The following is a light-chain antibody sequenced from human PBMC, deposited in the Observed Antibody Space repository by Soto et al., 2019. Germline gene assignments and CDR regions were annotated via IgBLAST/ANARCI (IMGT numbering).Light chain of an antibody. V-gene: IGLV2-23*02. Sequence: QSVLTQPDSVSGSPGQSITISCTGTSSNVGSYKLVSWYQQHPGKAPKLMIFEVNKRPSGVSNRFSGSKSGNTASLTISGLKVEDEADYYCCSSGGSPTYVFGTGTTGTVL. CDR1: SSNVGSYKL. J-gene: IGLJ1*01. CDR3: CSSGGSPTYV. CDR2: EVN.